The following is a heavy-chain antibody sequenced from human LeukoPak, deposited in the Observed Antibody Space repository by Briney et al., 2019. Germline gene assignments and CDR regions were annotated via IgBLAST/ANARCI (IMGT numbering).Heavy chain of an antibody. D-gene: IGHD3-10*01. V-gene: IGHV4-59*08. CDR3: ARRVLLWFGESKNIYFDY. J-gene: IGHJ4*02. CDR2: IYYSGST. CDR1: GGSISSYY. Sequence: SETLSLTCTVSGGSISSYYWSWIRQPPGKGLEWIGYIYYSGSTYYNPSLKSRVTISVDTSKNQFSLKLSSVTAADTAVYYCARRVLLWFGESKNIYFDYWGQGTLVTVSS.